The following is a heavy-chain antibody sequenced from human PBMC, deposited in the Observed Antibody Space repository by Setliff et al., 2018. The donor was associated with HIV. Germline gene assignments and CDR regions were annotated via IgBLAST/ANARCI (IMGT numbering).Heavy chain of an antibody. CDR2: INYSGST. J-gene: IGHJ4*02. CDR3: ARSLLPSITVAGTIGY. V-gene: IGHV4-34*01. CDR1: GGSFSNYY. D-gene: IGHD6-19*01. Sequence: PSETLSLTCAVYGGSFSNYYWSWIRQPPGKGLEWTGEINYSGSTKYNPSLKSRVTMSVDTSKNQFSLKLNSVAAADTAVYYCARSLLPSITVAGTIGYWGQGSLVTVSS.